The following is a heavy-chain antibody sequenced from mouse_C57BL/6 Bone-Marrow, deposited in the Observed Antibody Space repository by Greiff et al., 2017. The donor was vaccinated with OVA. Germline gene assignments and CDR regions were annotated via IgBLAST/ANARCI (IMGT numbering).Heavy chain of an antibody. Sequence: QVHVKQSGPELVKPGASVKISCKASGYSFTSYYIHWVKQRPGQGLEWIGWIYPGSGNTKYNEKFKGKATLTADTSSSTAYMQLSSLTSEDSAVYYCARGDYYPFAYWGQGTLVTVSA. CDR3: ARGDYYPFAY. V-gene: IGHV1-66*01. J-gene: IGHJ3*01. CDR1: GYSFTSYY. CDR2: IYPGSGNT. D-gene: IGHD1-1*01.